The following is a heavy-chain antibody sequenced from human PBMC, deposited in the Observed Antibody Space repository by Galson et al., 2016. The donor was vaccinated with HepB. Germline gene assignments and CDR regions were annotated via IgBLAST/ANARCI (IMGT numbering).Heavy chain of an antibody. J-gene: IGHJ3*02. CDR2: ISGSGGST. CDR1: GLTYSSLA. V-gene: IGHV3-23*01. Sequence: SLRLSCAASGLTYSSLAMSWVRQAPGKGLEWVSGISGSGGSTYYADSVKGRFTITRDSSLYLQVNSLRVEDTAVYYCASQGYCGGDCYKGLGAFDIWGQGTTVTVSS. CDR3: ASQGYCGGDCYKGLGAFDI. D-gene: IGHD2-21*02.